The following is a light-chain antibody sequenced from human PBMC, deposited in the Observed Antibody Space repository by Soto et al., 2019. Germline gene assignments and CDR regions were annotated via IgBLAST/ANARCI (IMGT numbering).Light chain of an antibody. V-gene: IGKV1-39*01. CDR2: AES. CDR3: QQSYSTPIT. CDR1: QSISSY. Sequence: DIQMTQSPSSLSASVGHRVTITCRASQSISSYLNWYQQKPGNAPKLLIYAESSLQSGVPSRFSGSGSGTDFTLTISSLQPEDFATYYCQQSYSTPITFGQGTRLEIK. J-gene: IGKJ5*01.